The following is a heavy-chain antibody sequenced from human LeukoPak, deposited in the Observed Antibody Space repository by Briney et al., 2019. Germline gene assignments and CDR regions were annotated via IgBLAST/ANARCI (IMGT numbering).Heavy chain of an antibody. V-gene: IGHV1-2*02. Sequence: ASVKVSCKASGYTFTGYYMHWVRQAPGQGLEWMGWINPNSGGTNYAQKFQGRVTMTRDMSISTAYMELSRLRSDDTAVYYCASSAVAGTGEFDYWGQGTLVTVSS. CDR3: ASSAVAGTGEFDY. J-gene: IGHJ4*02. CDR1: GYTFTGYY. CDR2: INPNSGGT. D-gene: IGHD6-19*01.